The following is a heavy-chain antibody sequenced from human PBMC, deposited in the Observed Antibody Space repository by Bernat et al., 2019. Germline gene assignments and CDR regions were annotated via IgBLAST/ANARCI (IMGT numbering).Heavy chain of an antibody. J-gene: IGHJ3*02. V-gene: IGHV3-48*03. CDR2: ISSSGSTI. D-gene: IGHD3-16*02. CDR3: ARDSYYDYIWGSYRHDAFDI. CDR1: GFTFSSYE. Sequence: EVQLVESGGGLVQPGGSLRLSCAASGFTFSSYEMNWVHQAPGKGLEWVSYISSSGSTIYYADSVKGRFTISRDNAKNSLYLQMNSLRAEDTAVYYCARDSYYDYIWGSYRHDAFDIWGQGTMVTVSS.